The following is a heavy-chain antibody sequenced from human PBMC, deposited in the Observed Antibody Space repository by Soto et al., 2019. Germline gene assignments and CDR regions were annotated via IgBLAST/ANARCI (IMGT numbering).Heavy chain of an antibody. CDR2: INPSGGST. V-gene: IGHV1-46*01. J-gene: IGHJ5*02. CDR3: ARYRSSTSRPSWFDP. Sequence: ASVKVSCKASGYTFTSCYMHWVRQAPGQGLEWMGIINPSGGSTSYAQKFQGRVTMTRDTSTSTVYMELSSLRSEDTAVYYCARYRSSTSRPSWFDPWGQGTLVTVSS. CDR1: GYTFTSCY. D-gene: IGHD2-2*01.